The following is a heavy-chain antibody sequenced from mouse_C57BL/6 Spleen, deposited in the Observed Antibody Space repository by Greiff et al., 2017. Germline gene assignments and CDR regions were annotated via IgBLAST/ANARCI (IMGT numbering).Heavy chain of an antibody. D-gene: IGHD2-4*01. J-gene: IGHJ1*03. CDR2: IDPANGNT. V-gene: IGHV14-3*01. CDR3: ARWGSPIYYDYDQYFDV. Sequence: EVQLQQSVAELVRPGASVKLSCTASGFNIKNTYMHWVKQRPEQGLEWIGRIDPANGNTKYAPKFQGKATITADTSSNTAYLQLSSLTSEDTAIYYCARWGSPIYYDYDQYFDVWGTGTTVTVSS. CDR1: GFNIKNTY.